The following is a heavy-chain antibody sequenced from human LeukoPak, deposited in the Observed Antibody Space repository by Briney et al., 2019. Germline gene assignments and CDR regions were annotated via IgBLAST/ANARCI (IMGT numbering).Heavy chain of an antibody. D-gene: IGHD6-19*01. CDR2: IYPGDSDT. CDR3: ATRYNSGWYHFDY. CDR1: GYSFTSYW. J-gene: IGHJ4*02. V-gene: IGHV5-51*01. Sequence: GESLKISCKGSGYSFTSYWIGWVRQMPGKGLEWMGIIYPGDSDTRCSPSFQGQVTISVDKSISTAYVQWSSLKASDTAMYYCATRYNSGWYHFDYWGQGTLVTVSS.